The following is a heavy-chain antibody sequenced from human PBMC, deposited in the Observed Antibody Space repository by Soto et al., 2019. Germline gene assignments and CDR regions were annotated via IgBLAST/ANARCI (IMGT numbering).Heavy chain of an antibody. CDR1: FGSFSGYY. Sequence: EALSVTCAVYFGSFSGYYWSWIRQPPGKGLEWIGEINHSGSTNYNPSLKSRVTISVDTSKNQFSLKLSSVTAADTAVYYCASRTSMVRGVKYWGQGTLVSVSS. J-gene: IGHJ4*02. D-gene: IGHD3-10*01. CDR3: ASRTSMVRGVKY. CDR2: INHSGST. V-gene: IGHV4-34*01.